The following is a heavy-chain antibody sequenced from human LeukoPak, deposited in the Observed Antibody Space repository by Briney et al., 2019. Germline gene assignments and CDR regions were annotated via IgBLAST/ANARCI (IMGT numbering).Heavy chain of an antibody. Sequence: SETLSLTCTVSGYSISSGYYWGWIRQPPGKGLEWIGGIYHSGSTYYNPSLKSRVTISVDTSKNQFSLKLSSVTAADTAVYYCARHDYGDCLDYWGQGTLVTVSS. CDR3: ARHDYGDCLDY. CDR2: IYHSGST. V-gene: IGHV4-38-2*02. J-gene: IGHJ4*02. CDR1: GYSISSGYY. D-gene: IGHD4-17*01.